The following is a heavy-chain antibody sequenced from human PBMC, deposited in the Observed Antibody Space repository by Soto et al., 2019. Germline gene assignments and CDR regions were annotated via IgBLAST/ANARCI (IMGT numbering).Heavy chain of an antibody. D-gene: IGHD6-13*01. J-gene: IGHJ4*02. CDR2: ISWNSGSI. CDR3: AKDIYSGETPGIAAAVSGVDY. CDR1: GFTFDDYA. Sequence: PGGSLRLSCAASGFTFDDYAMHWVRQAPGKGLEWVSGISWNSGSIDYADSVKGRFTISRDNAKNSLYLQMNGLRAEDTAFYYCAKDIYSGETPGIAAAVSGVDYWGQGTLVTVSS. V-gene: IGHV3-9*01.